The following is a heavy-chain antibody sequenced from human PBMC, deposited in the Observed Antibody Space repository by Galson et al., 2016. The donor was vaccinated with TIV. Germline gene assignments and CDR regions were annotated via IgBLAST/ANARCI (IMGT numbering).Heavy chain of an antibody. Sequence: PALVKPTQTLTLTCTFSGFSLSATGVAVGWIRQPPGKALEWLALIYSNGDRRYSPSLSSRLTITKDTSNNQVVLPMTNLDPFDTATYYCAHAPLWFRELNTEIGPFDFWGQGTPVTISS. CDR3: AHAPLWFRELNTEIGPFDF. J-gene: IGHJ4*02. V-gene: IGHV2-5*01. CDR1: GFSLSATGVA. CDR2: IYSNGDR. D-gene: IGHD3-10*01.